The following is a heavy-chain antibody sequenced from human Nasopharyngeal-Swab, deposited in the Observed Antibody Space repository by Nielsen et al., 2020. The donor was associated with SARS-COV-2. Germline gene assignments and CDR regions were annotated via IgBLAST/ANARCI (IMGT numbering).Heavy chain of an antibody. CDR2: IYPGDSDT. CDR1: GSSFTSYW. D-gene: IGHD1-1*01. J-gene: IGHJ4*02. V-gene: IGHV5-51*01. CDR3: ATLNWNDEDDY. Sequence: GESLKISCKGSGSSFTSYWISRVRQMPGKGLEWMGIIYPGDSDTRYSPSFQGQVTISADKSISTAYLQWSSLKASDTAMYYCATLNWNDEDDYWGQGTLVTVSS.